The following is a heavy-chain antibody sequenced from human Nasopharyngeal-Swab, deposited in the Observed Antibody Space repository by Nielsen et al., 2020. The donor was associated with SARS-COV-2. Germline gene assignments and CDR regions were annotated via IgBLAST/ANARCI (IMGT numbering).Heavy chain of an antibody. CDR1: GFSLSTSGVG. CDR2: IYWDDDK. CDR3: AQQGDYDILTGYGY. Sequence: SGPTLVKPTQTLTLTCTFSGFSLSTSGVGVGWIRQPPGKALEWLALIYWDDDKRYSPSLKSRLTITKDTSKNQVVLTMTNMDPVDTATYYCAQQGDYDILTGYGYWGQGTLVTVSS. D-gene: IGHD3-9*01. V-gene: IGHV2-5*02. J-gene: IGHJ4*02.